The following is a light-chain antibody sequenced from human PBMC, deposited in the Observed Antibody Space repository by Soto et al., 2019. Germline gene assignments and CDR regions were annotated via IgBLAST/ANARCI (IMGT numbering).Light chain of an antibody. CDR2: RDN. Sequence: SYELTQPLSVSVALGQTARITCGGNNIGTKNVHWYQQKPGQAPVLVIYRDNNRPSGIPERFSGSNSGNMATLTISRAQAGDDANYYCQVWHSSTAVFGGGTKLTVL. CDR1: NIGTKN. V-gene: IGLV3-9*01. CDR3: QVWHSSTAV. J-gene: IGLJ3*02.